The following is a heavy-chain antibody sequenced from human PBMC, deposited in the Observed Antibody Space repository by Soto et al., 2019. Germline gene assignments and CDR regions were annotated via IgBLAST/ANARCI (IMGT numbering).Heavy chain of an antibody. V-gene: IGHV1-2*02. CDR1: GYTFTDYY. Sequence: GASVKVPCKASGYTFTDYYIHWVRQAPGQGLEWMAWINPISGGTNYAQKFQGRVTMTRDTSITTTYMELSRLTSDDTAVYYCARDSVGYCSRTRCYGQGYFDYWGQGALVTVSS. J-gene: IGHJ4*02. CDR2: INPISGGT. D-gene: IGHD2-2*03. CDR3: ARDSVGYCSRTRCYGQGYFDY.